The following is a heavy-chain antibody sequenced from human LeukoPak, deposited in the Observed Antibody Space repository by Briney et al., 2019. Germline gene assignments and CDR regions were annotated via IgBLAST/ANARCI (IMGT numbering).Heavy chain of an antibody. V-gene: IGHV3-7*04. D-gene: IGHD6-13*01. CDR2: IQQGGSEK. Sequence: GGSLRLSCAASGFTFSSYWMSWVRQAPGKGLEWVANIQQGGSEKYYVDSVKGRFTISRDNAKNSLFLQMNSLRSEDTAVYYCARGTSSSWYSHFDYWGQGTLVTVSS. CDR1: GFTFSSYW. CDR3: ARGTSSSWYSHFDY. J-gene: IGHJ4*02.